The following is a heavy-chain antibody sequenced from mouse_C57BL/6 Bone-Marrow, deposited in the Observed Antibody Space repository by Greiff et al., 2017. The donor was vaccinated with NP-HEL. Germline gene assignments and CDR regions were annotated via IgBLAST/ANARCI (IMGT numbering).Heavy chain of an antibody. D-gene: IGHD4-1*01. V-gene: IGHV1-54*01. CDR2: INPGSGGT. Sequence: VQLQQSGAELVRPGTSVKVSCKASGYAFTNYLLEWVKQRPGQGLEWIGVINPGSGGTNYNEKFKGKATLTADKSSSTAYMQLSSLTSEDSAVYFCARRSFWAHYAMDYWGQGTSVTVSS. CDR3: ARRSFWAHYAMDY. J-gene: IGHJ4*01. CDR1: GYAFTNYL.